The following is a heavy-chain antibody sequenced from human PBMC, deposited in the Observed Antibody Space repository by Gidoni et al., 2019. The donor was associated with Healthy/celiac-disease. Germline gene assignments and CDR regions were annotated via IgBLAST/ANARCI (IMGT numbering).Heavy chain of an antibody. Sequence: QVQLQQWGAGLLKPSETLSLTCAVYGGSFSGYYWSWIRQPPGKGLEWIGEINHSGSTNYNPSLKSRVTISVDTSKNQFSLKLSSVTAADTAVYYCASRRDPYYYYYMDVWGKGTTVTVSS. J-gene: IGHJ6*03. CDR2: INHSGST. CDR1: GGSFSGYY. V-gene: IGHV4-34*01. CDR3: ASRRDPYYYYYMDV.